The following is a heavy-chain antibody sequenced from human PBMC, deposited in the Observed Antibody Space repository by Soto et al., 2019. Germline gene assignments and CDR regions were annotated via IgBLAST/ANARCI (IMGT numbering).Heavy chain of an antibody. Sequence: GGSLRLSCAASGFTFSDYYMSWIRQAPGKGLEWVSYISSSSSYTNYADSVKGRFTISRDNAKNSLYLQMNSLRAEDTAVYYCARGYYDSSGYTGFDYWGQGTLVTVSS. V-gene: IGHV3-11*06. CDR3: ARGYYDSSGYTGFDY. CDR1: GFTFSDYY. D-gene: IGHD3-22*01. CDR2: ISSSSSYT. J-gene: IGHJ4*02.